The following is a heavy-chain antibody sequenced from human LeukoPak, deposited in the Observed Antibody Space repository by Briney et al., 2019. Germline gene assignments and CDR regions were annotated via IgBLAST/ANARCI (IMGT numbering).Heavy chain of an antibody. CDR2: ISSSSSTI. CDR3: ARDSDGYMDV. Sequence: GGSLRLSCAASGFTFSSYEMNWVRQAPGKGLEWVSYISSSSSTIYYADSVKGRFTISRDNAKNSLYLQMNSLRAEDTAVYYCARDSDGYMDVWGKGTTVTVSS. V-gene: IGHV3-48*01. J-gene: IGHJ6*03. CDR1: GFTFSSYE.